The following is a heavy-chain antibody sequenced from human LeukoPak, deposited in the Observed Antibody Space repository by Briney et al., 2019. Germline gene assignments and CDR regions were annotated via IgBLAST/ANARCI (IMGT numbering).Heavy chain of an antibody. D-gene: IGHD3-22*01. CDR1: GYTFTGYY. CDR3: ASSQYYDSSGPPEYYYMDV. Sequence: ASVKVSCKASGYTFTGYYMHWVRQAPGQGLEWMGWINPNSGGTNYAQKFQGRVTMTRDTSISTAYVELSRLRSDDTAVYYCASSQYYDSSGPPEYYYMDVWGKGTTVTVSS. J-gene: IGHJ6*03. V-gene: IGHV1-2*02. CDR2: INPNSGGT.